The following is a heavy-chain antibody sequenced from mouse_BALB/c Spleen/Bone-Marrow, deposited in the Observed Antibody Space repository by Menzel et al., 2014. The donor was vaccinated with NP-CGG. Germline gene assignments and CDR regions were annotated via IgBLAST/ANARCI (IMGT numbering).Heavy chain of an antibody. CDR2: ISDGGSYT. Sequence: EVKLVEPGGGLVRPGGSLKLSCAASGFTFSDYYMYWVRQTPEKRLEWVATISDGGSYTDYPGSVKGRFTVSRDNAKNNLYLQMSSLKSEDTAMYFCARTYRPFALDYWGQGTSVTVSS. D-gene: IGHD2-14*01. V-gene: IGHV5-4*02. J-gene: IGHJ4*01. CDR1: GFTFSDYY. CDR3: ARTYRPFALDY.